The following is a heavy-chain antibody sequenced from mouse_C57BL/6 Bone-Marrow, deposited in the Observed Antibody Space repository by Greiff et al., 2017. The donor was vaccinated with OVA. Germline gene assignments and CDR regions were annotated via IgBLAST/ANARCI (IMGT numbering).Heavy chain of an antibody. CDR2: INPYNGDT. D-gene: IGHD1-1*01. CDR3: AGDTVAPFDY. J-gene: IGHJ2*01. V-gene: IGHV1-74*01. CDR1: GYTFTSYW. Sequence: QVQLQQPGAELVKPGASVKVSCKASGYTFTSYWMHWVKQRPGQGLEWIGRINPYNGDTFYNQKFKGKATLTVDKSSSTAHMELRSLTSEDSAVYYCAGDTVAPFDYWGQGTTLTVSS.